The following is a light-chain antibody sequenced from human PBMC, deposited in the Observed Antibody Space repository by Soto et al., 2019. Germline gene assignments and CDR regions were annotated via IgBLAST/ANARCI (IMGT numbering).Light chain of an antibody. V-gene: IGKV1-5*01. CDR1: QTISGW. Sequence: DSQMTKSPSTLSASVGDTVTITCRASQTISGWLAWYQQRPGKAPNLLIFDASTLESGVPSRFSGSGSGTTFTLTISSLQSDDFATYYCLQYNGYYRTFGQGTKVEIK. CDR3: LQYNGYYRT. CDR2: DAS. J-gene: IGKJ1*01.